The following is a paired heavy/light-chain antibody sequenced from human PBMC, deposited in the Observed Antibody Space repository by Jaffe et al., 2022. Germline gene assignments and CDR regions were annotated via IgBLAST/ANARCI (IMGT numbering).Light chain of an antibody. CDR1: SGSVSTSYY. CDR3: VLYMGSGTVV. CDR2: STN. V-gene: IGLV8-61*01. Sequence: QTVVTQEPSFSVSPGGTVTLTCGLSSGSVSTSYYPSWYQQTPGQAPRTLIYSTNTRSSGVPDRFSGSILGNKAALTITGAQADDESDYYCVLYMGSGTVVFGGGTKLTVL. J-gene: IGLJ2*01.
Heavy chain of an antibody. V-gene: IGHV4-39*01. CDR1: GGSISSSSYY. Sequence: QLQLQESGPGLVKPSETLSLTCTVSGGSISSSSYYWGWIRQPPGKGLEWIGSIYYSGSTYYNPSLKSRVTISVDTSKNQFSLKLSSVTAADTAVYYCARLFRATVARDIVVVVAATPGNQRYYFDYWGQGTLVTVSS. CDR3: ARLFRATVARDIVVVVAATPGNQRYYFDY. D-gene: IGHD2-15*01. J-gene: IGHJ4*02. CDR2: IYYSGST.